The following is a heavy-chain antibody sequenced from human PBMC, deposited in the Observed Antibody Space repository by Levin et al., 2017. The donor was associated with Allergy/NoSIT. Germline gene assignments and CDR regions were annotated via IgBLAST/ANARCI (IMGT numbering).Heavy chain of an antibody. V-gene: IGHV3-15*01. CDR3: TIDLYSSTHPLDY. J-gene: IGHJ4*02. D-gene: IGHD6-13*01. CDR1: GFTFSNAW. CDR2: IKSKVDGGTT. Sequence: GGSLRLSCAASGFTFSNAWMSWVRQAPGKGLEWVGRIKSKVDGGTTDYTAPVKGRFTLSRDDSKNTLYLQMNSLKNEDTAVYYCTIDLYSSTHPLDYWGQGTLVTVSS.